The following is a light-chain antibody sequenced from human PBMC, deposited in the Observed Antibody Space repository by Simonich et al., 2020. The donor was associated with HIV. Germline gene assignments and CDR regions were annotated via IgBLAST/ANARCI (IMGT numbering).Light chain of an antibody. CDR1: SSDVGGYNY. V-gene: IGLV2-8*01. Sequence: QSALTQPPSASGSPGQSVTISCPGPSSDVGGYNYVSWYQQHPGKAPKLMIYEVSKRPSGVPDRFSGSKYGNTASLTVSGLQAEDEADYYCSSYAGSNNLVFGGGTKLTVL. J-gene: IGLJ3*02. CDR2: EVS. CDR3: SSYAGSNNLV.